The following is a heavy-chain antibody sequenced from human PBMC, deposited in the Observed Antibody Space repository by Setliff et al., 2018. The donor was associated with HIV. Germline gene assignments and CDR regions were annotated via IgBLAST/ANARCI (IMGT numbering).Heavy chain of an antibody. J-gene: IGHJ6*03. Sequence: GGSLRLSCAASGFTFGSYWMSWVRQAPGQGLEYVAHIKGDGSKTKYAASVRGRFTISRDNAKNSLYLEMNSLRPEDSAFYYCVKGKRSDSTSGWGYYLDAWGKGTTVTVSS. CDR2: IKGDGSKT. V-gene: IGHV3-7*03. CDR3: VKGKRSDSTSGWGYYLDA. CDR1: GFTFGSYW. D-gene: IGHD6-19*01.